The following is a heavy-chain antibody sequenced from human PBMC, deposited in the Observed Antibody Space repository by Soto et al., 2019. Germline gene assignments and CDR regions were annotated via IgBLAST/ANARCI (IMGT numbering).Heavy chain of an antibody. CDR1: GGSISSGGYY. D-gene: IGHD2-21*01. V-gene: IGHV4-31*03. CDR2: IYYSGST. J-gene: IGHJ5*02. Sequence: SETLSLTCTVSGGSISSGGYYWSWIRQHPGKGLEWIGYIYYSGSTYYNPSLKSRVTISVDTSKNQFSLKLSSVTAADTAVYYCARDRNLYAPILGDNWFDPWGQGTLVTVSS. CDR3: ARDRNLYAPILGDNWFDP.